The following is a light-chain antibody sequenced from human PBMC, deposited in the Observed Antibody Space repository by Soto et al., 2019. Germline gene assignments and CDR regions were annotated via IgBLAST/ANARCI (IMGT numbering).Light chain of an antibody. CDR1: SSDVGGYNS. J-gene: IGLJ2*01. Sequence: QSALTQPASVSGSPGQSITISCTGTSSDVGGYNSVSWYQHHPGKAPKLMIYEVSNRPSGVSNRFSGSKSGNTASLTSSGLQAEDEADYYCSSYTSSSTRLFGGRTQLTVL. CDR3: SSYTSSSTRL. CDR2: EVS. V-gene: IGLV2-14*01.